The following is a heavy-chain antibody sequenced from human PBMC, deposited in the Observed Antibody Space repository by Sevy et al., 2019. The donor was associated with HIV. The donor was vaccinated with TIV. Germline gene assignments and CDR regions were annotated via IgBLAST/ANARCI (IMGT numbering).Heavy chain of an antibody. CDR2: IYYSGST. Sequence: SETLSLTCSVSGGSICSSSYYWGWIRQPPGKGLEWIGSIYYSGSTYYNPSLKSRVTISVDTSKNQFSLKLSSVTAADTAVYYCARRAGIAPYYYGTDVWGQGTTVTVSS. CDR3: ARRAGIAPYYYGTDV. D-gene: IGHD6-13*01. J-gene: IGHJ6*02. V-gene: IGHV4-39*01. CDR1: GGSICSSSYY.